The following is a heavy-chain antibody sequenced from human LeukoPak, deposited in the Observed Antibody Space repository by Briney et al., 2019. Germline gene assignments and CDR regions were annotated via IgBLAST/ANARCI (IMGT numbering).Heavy chain of an antibody. J-gene: IGHJ4*02. D-gene: IGHD6-19*01. CDR2: INHSGST. Sequence: KPSETLSLTCAVYGGSFSGYYWSWIRQPPGKGLEWIGEINHSGSTNYNPSLKSRVTISVDTSKNQFSLKLSSVTAADTAVYYCARSSSGWYNFDYWGQGTLVTVSS. CDR3: ARSSSGWYNFDY. V-gene: IGHV4-34*01. CDR1: GGSFSGYY.